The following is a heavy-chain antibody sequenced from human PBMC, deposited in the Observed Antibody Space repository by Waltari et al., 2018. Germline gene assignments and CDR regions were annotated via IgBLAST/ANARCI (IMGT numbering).Heavy chain of an antibody. CDR2: IRHTGIT. D-gene: IGHD1-20*01. J-gene: IGHJ4*02. Sequence: QVQLQESGPGLVKPSETLSLTCSVSGGSINNYFWNWIRQPPGKGLEWIGYIRHTGITKANPSQKMRVTMAVDTSKSQFSLRLTSVSATDTAVYFCARWDSPGRYFGDGGQGTPVTVSS. V-gene: IGHV4-59*08. CDR1: GGSINNYF. CDR3: ARWDSPGRYFGD.